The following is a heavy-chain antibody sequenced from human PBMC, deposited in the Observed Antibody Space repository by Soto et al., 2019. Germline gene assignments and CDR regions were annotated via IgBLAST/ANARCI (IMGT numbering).Heavy chain of an antibody. D-gene: IGHD4-17*01. CDR2: IYYSGST. Sequence: SQPLSVTWTVAGGTISSYCWRRIRQPTGKGLEWIGYIYYSGSTNYNPSLKSRVTISVDTSKNQFSLKLSSVTAADTAVYYCARRYGASLDYWGEGTLVTGSS. CDR1: GGTISSYC. V-gene: IGHV4-59*01. J-gene: IGHJ4*02. CDR3: ARRYGASLDY.